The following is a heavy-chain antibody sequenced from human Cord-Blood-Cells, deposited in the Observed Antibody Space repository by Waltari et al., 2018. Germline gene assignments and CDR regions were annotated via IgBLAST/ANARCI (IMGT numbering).Heavy chain of an antibody. D-gene: IGHD3-10*01. CDR1: GGSISSPY. J-gene: IGHJ4*02. CDR2: IYYSGST. Sequence: QVQLQESGPGLVKPSEPLSLTCTVSGGSISSPYWSWIRQPPGKGLEWIGYIYYSGSTNYNPSLKSRVTISVDTSKNQFSLKLSSVTAADTAVYYCARDRGSGSYDYWGQGTLVTVSS. V-gene: IGHV4-59*11. CDR3: ARDRGSGSYDY.